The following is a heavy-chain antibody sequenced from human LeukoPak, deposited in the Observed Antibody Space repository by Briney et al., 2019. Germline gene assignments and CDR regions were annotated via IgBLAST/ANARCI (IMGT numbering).Heavy chain of an antibody. V-gene: IGHV4-59*01. CDR1: GGSISSYY. D-gene: IGHD1-1*01. Sequence: SETLSLTCTVSGGSISSYYWNWIRQPPGKGHEWIGYIYSSGTTKYNPSLKSRVTISVDTSKSQFSLKLTSVTAADTAVYYCARGEDWKSTTFDYWGQGTLVTVAS. CDR2: IYSSGTT. CDR3: ARGEDWKSTTFDY. J-gene: IGHJ4*02.